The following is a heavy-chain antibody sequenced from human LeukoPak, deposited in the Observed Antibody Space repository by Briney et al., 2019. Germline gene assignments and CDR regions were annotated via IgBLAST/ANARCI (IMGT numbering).Heavy chain of an antibody. CDR1: GFTFSSYG. Sequence: GGSLRLSCAASGFTFSSYGMHWVRQAPGKGLEWVAFIRYDGSNKYYADSVKGRFTISRDNSKNTLYLQMNSLRAEDTAVYYCALQVVPAAIDYWAREPWSPSPQ. CDR2: IRYDGSNK. CDR3: ALQVVPAAIDY. J-gene: IGHJ4*02. D-gene: IGHD2-2*01. V-gene: IGHV3-30*02.